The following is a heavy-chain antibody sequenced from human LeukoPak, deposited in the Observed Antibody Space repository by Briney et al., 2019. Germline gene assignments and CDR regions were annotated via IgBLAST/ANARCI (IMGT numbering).Heavy chain of an antibody. D-gene: IGHD3-22*01. V-gene: IGHV5-51*01. CDR1: GYTFTTYW. CDR2: IYPGDSDT. CDR3: ARHLYKDDSSPDASDI. Sequence: GESLKISCQGSGYTFTTYWIAWVRQMPGKGLEWMGIIYPGDSDTRYSPSFQGQVTISADKSISTAYLQWSSLKASDTAMYYCARHLYKDDSSPDASDIWGQGTMVTVSS. J-gene: IGHJ3*02.